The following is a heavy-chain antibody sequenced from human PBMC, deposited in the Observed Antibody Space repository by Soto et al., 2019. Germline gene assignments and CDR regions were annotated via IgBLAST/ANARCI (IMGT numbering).Heavy chain of an antibody. CDR2: INHSGSP. V-gene: IGHV4-34*01. CDR1: GGSFSGYY. CDR3: ARGRLGVEVIKGAQRFDP. Sequence: SENLSLTCAVSGGSFSGYYWSWIRQPPGKGLVWVGGINHSGSPNYNPSLKSRVTISVDPSKNQFSLKLSSVTAADTAGYYCARGRLGVEVIKGAQRFDPWGQGTLVTVSA. J-gene: IGHJ5*02. D-gene: IGHD3-22*01.